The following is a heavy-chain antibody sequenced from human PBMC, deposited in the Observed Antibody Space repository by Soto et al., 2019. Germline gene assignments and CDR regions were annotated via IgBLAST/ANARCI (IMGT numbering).Heavy chain of an antibody. CDR1: GYTFTGYY. CDR3: ARGGSITIFGVVINSKNWFDP. D-gene: IGHD3-3*01. J-gene: IGHJ5*02. V-gene: IGHV1-2*04. Sequence: QVQLVQSGAEVKKPGASVKVSCKASGYTFTGYYMHWVRQAPGQGLEWMGWINPNSGGTNYVQKFQGWVTMTRDTSISTAYMELSRLRSDDTAVYYCARGGSITIFGVVINSKNWFDPWGQGTLVTVSS. CDR2: INPNSGGT.